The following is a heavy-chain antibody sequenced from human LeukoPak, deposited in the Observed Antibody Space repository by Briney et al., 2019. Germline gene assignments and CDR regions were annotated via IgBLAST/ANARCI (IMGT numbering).Heavy chain of an antibody. CDR3: ARSRGLLLPDY. D-gene: IGHD3-3*01. J-gene: IGHJ4*02. V-gene: IGHV3-74*01. CDR1: GFTFSSYW. Sequence: GGSLRLSCAASGFTFSSYWMHWVRQAPGKGLVWVSRINSDGGSTSYADSVKGRFTISRDNAKNTLDLQMNSLRAEDTAVYYCARSRGLLLPDYWGQGTLVAVSS. CDR2: INSDGGST.